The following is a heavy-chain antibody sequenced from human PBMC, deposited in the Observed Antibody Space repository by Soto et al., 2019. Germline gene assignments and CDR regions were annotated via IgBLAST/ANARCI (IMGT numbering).Heavy chain of an antibody. CDR1: GYTFTSYG. CDR3: ARDLAPDYYDSSGRYYFDY. Sequence: GASVKVSCKASGYTFTSYGISWVRQAPGQGLEWMGWISAYNGNTNYAQKLQGRVTMTTDTSTSTAYMELRSLRSDDTAVYYCARDLAPDYYDSSGRYYFDYWGQGTLVTGSS. J-gene: IGHJ4*02. CDR2: ISAYNGNT. V-gene: IGHV1-18*01. D-gene: IGHD3-22*01.